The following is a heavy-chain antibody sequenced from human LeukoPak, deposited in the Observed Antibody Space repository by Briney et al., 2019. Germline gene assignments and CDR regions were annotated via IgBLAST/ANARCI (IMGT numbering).Heavy chain of an antibody. CDR2: TSGSGGST. D-gene: IGHD3-22*01. J-gene: IGHJ6*02. Sequence: QPGGSLTLSCAASGFSFNDYGINWVRQAPGKGLEWVSGTSGSGGSTYYADSVKGRFTISRDNSKNTLYLQMNSLRAEDTAVYYCAKSGRSGYPPYFYYYGMDVWGQGTTVIVSS. V-gene: IGHV3-23*01. CDR3: AKSGRSGYPPYFYYYGMDV. CDR1: GFSFNDYG.